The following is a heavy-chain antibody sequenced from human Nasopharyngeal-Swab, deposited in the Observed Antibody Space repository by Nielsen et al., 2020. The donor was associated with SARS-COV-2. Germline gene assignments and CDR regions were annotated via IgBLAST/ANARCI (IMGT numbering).Heavy chain of an antibody. D-gene: IGHD6-19*01. CDR1: GFTFSNYA. V-gene: IGHV3-23*01. J-gene: IGHJ4*02. CDR2: ISGSGAHP. Sequence: ESLKISCAASGFTFSNYAMTWVRQAPGRGLEWVSSISGSGAHPYYADSVKGRFTISRDNSKNTVFLQMNSLRAEDTALFFCAKDGGGWLTSGWYYFDFWGQGSQVTVSS. CDR3: AKDGGGWLTSGWYYFDF.